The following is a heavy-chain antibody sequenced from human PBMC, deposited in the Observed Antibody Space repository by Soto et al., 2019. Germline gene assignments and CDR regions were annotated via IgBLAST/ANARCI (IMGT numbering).Heavy chain of an antibody. D-gene: IGHD5-18*01. Sequence: GESLKISCKGSGYSFTKYWIGWVRQMPGKGLEWMAIIYPDESDTRYSPSFQGQVTISADNSISTAYLQWSSLKAADTAMYYCVRMGFSGGGYIPHHYYGMDIWGQAPTLTVSS. CDR3: VRMGFSGGGYIPHHYYGMDI. CDR1: GYSFTKYW. V-gene: IGHV5-51*01. J-gene: IGHJ6*02. CDR2: IYPDESDT.